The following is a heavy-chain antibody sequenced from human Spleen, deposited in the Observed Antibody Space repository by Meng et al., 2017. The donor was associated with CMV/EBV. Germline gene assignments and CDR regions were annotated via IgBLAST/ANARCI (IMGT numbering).Heavy chain of an antibody. Sequence: GSLRLSCTVSGGSSKNYYWTWIRQPPGKGLEWIGYMHYTGSTHYNPSLKSRVTISANSSKNQFSLKLTPASAADTAVYYCARDVAAAGNRFDTWGQGALVTVSS. J-gene: IGHJ5*01. V-gene: IGHV4-59*01. CDR2: MHYTGST. D-gene: IGHD6-13*01. CDR3: ARDVAAAGNRFDT. CDR1: GGSSKNYY.